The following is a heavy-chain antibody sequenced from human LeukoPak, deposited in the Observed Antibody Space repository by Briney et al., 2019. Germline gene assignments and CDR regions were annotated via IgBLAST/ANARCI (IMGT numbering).Heavy chain of an antibody. D-gene: IGHD2-8*01. CDR1: GFTFSSYG. Sequence: PGGSLRLSCAASGFTFSSYGMHWVRQALGKGLEWVAFIRYDGSNKYYADSVKGRFTISRDNSKNTLYLQMNSLRAEDTAVYYCAKNSCTNGVCYVSRCLDYWGQGTLVTVSS. CDR2: IRYDGSNK. J-gene: IGHJ4*02. CDR3: AKNSCTNGVCYVSRCLDY. V-gene: IGHV3-30*02.